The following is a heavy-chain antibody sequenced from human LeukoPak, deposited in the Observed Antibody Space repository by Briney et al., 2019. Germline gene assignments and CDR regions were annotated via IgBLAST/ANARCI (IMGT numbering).Heavy chain of an antibody. D-gene: IGHD6-19*01. Sequence: GGSLRLSCTASGFTFGDYAMSWVRQAPGKGLEWVSYISSSSTNIYYADSVKGRFTISRDNAKNSLYLQMNSLRAEDTAVYYCARVRSGWYRDYWGQGTLVTVSS. J-gene: IGHJ4*02. CDR2: ISSSSTNI. CDR1: GFTFGDYA. CDR3: ARVRSGWYRDY. V-gene: IGHV3-48*01.